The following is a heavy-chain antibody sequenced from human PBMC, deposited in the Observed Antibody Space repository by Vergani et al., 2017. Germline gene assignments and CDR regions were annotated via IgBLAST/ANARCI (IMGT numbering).Heavy chain of an antibody. J-gene: IGHJ4*02. V-gene: IGHV3-48*02. D-gene: IGHD4-17*01. CDR1: GFTFSSYS. CDR2: ISSSSSTI. CDR3: ASGNGDYGIYYFDY. Sequence: EVQLVESGGGLVQPGGSLRLSCAASGFTFSSYSMNWVRQAQGKGLEWVSYISSSSSTIYYADSVKGRFTISRDNAKNSLYLQMNSLRDEDTAVYYCASGNGDYGIYYFDYWGQGTLVTVSS.